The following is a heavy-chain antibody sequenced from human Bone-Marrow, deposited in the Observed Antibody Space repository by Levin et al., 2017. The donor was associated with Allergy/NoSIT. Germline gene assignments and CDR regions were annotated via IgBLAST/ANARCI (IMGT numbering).Heavy chain of an antibody. D-gene: IGHD4-17*01. Sequence: GGSLRLSCAASGFTVSSNYMSWVRQAPGKGLEWVSVIYSSGSTYYADSVKGRFTISRDNSKNTLYLQMNSLRAEDTAVYYCARDNGDYQAFDYWGQGTLVTVSS. J-gene: IGHJ4*02. V-gene: IGHV3-53*01. CDR2: IYSSGST. CDR1: GFTVSSNY. CDR3: ARDNGDYQAFDY.